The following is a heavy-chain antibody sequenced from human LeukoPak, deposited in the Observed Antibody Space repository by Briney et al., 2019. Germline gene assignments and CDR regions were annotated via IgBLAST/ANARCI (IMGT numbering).Heavy chain of an antibody. CDR2: ISSSSGYI. J-gene: IGHJ3*02. D-gene: IGHD6-6*01. V-gene: IGHV3-21*04. Sequence: GGSLRLSCAASGFTFSSYSMNWVRQAPGKGLEWVSSISSSSGYIYYADSVKGRFTISRDNAKNSLYLQMNSLRAEDTAVYYCARLYASSSGRAFDIWGQGTMVTVSS. CDR1: GFTFSSYS. CDR3: ARLYASSSGRAFDI.